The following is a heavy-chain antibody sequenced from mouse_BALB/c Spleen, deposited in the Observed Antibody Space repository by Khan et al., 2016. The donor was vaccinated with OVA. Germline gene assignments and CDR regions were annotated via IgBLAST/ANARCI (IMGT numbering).Heavy chain of an antibody. CDR3: ARTTMSLGVTY. J-gene: IGHJ3*01. V-gene: IGHV14-3*02. CDR1: AFNIKDTY. Sequence: VQLQLSGAELVKPGASVKLSCTASAFNIKDTYMHWVKQRPEQGLEWIGRIDPANGNTKYDPKFQGKDTITAGTSSNTAYLHLSSLTSEDIAVDYCARTTMSLGVTYWGQGTLVTVSA. CDR2: IDPANGNT. D-gene: IGHD2-4*01.